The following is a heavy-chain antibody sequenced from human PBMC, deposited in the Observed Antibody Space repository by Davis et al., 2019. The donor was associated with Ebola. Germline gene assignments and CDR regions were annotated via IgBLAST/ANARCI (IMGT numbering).Heavy chain of an antibody. CDR3: AKDGEVYYYYYYMDI. CDR2: ISAYTGNT. V-gene: IGHV1-18*01. D-gene: IGHD3-10*01. CDR1: GYTFTSYG. Sequence: ASSKVSCKASGYTFTSYGISWVRQAPGQGLAWMGWISAYTGNTNYAQKFQGRVTMTRDTSTSTVYMELSSLRSEDTAVYYCAKDGEVYYYYYYMDIWGKGTTVTVS. J-gene: IGHJ6*03.